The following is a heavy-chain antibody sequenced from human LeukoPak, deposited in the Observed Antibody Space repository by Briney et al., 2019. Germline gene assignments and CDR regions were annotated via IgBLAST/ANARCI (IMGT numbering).Heavy chain of an antibody. CDR1: GYSFTNYL. J-gene: IGHJ4*02. CDR3: ARRDGYGYYYFDY. CDR2: IFPTDSDT. D-gene: IGHD5-24*01. Sequence: GESLQISCQGSGYSFTNYLIGWVRQMPGKGLEWMGIIFPTDSDTRYSPSFQGQVTISADRSISTAYLQWSSLKASDTAMYYCARRDGYGYYYFDYWGQGTLVTGSS. V-gene: IGHV5-51*01.